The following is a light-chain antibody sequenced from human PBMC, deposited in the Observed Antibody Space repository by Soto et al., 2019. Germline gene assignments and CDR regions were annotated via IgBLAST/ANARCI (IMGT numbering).Light chain of an antibody. J-gene: IGKJ2*01. CDR3: QQYGRSPFT. Sequence: EIVLTQSPVTLSLSPGERATLSCRASQKITNNFLAWFQQKPGLAPRLLIYGASTRASSIPDRFSGSGSGIDFALTISRLEPEDFAVYYWQQYGRSPFTFGQGTKLQIK. V-gene: IGKV3-20*01. CDR2: GAS. CDR1: QKITNNF.